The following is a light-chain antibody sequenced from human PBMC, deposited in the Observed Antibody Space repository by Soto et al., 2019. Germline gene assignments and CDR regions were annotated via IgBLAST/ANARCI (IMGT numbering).Light chain of an antibody. CDR2: ASW. CDR1: EDISIF. CDR3: QQYKTYPRA. V-gene: IGKV1-16*01. Sequence: EIQMTQSPSVVSASLGDTVTITCRANEDISIFLAWFQQKPGKAPKPLIFASWTLQPGVPSRFSARGSGTDFTLSITGLQSEDFATYYCQQYKTYPRAFGQGTRVE. J-gene: IGKJ1*01.